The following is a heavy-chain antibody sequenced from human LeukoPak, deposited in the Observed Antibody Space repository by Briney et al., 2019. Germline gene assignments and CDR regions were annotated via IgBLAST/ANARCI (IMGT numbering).Heavy chain of an antibody. D-gene: IGHD3-10*01. J-gene: IGHJ4*02. CDR2: INPNSGGT. CDR1: GYTFTGYY. CDR3: ARDQRFYGSGSYPNY. Sequence: EASVKVSCKASGYTFTGYYMHWVRQAPGQGLEWMGWINPNSGGTNYAQKFQGRVTMTRDTSISTAYMELSRLRSDDTAVYYCARDQRFYGSGSYPNYWGQGTLVTVSS. V-gene: IGHV1-2*02.